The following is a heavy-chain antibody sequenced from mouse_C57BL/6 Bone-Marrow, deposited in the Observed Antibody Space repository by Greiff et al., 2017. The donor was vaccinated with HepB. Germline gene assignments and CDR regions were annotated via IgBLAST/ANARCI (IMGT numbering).Heavy chain of an antibody. V-gene: IGHV3-5*01. CDR2: IYYSGTI. CDR1: GISITTGNYR. J-gene: IGHJ1*03. Sequence: DVKLQESGPGLVKPSQTVFLTCTVTGISITTGNYRWSLIRQFPGNKLEWIGYIYYSGTITYNPSLTSRTTITRDTPKNQFFLEMNSLTAEDTATYYCAREMGYYGSSPWYFDVWGTGTTVTVSS. CDR3: AREMGYYGSSPWYFDV. D-gene: IGHD1-1*01.